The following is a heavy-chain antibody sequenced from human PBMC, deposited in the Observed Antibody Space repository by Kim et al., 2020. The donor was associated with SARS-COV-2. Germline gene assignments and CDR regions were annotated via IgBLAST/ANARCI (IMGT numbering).Heavy chain of an antibody. J-gene: IGHJ5*01. CDR3: AKGTAGAADS. V-gene: IGHV3-23*01. CDR1: GFAFSGYA. D-gene: IGHD1-26*01. Sequence: GGSLRLSCVTSGFAFSGYATGWVRQAPGKRLEWVSTISGRGDNTNYADSVKGRFTISRDNFKKILYLQMNNLRADDTALYYCAKGTAGAADSWGQGTLVTVSS. CDR2: ISGRGDNT.